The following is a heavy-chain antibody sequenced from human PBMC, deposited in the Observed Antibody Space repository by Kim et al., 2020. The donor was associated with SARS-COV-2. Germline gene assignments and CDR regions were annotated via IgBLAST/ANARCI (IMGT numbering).Heavy chain of an antibody. CDR1: GGSISSSSYY. CDR3: ARRRVITMVRGVMNNWFDP. Sequence: SETLSLTCTASGGSISSSSYYWGWIRQPPGKGLEWIGSIYYSGSTYYNPSLKSRVTISVDTSKNQFSLKLSSVTAADTAVYYCARRRVITMVRGVMNNWFDPWGQGTLVTVSS. D-gene: IGHD3-10*01. J-gene: IGHJ5*02. V-gene: IGHV4-39*01. CDR2: IYYSGST.